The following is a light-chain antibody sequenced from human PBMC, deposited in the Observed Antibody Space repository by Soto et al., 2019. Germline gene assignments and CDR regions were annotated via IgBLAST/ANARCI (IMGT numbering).Light chain of an antibody. CDR2: DAS. CDR3: QQFGSLGT. J-gene: IGKJ1*01. Sequence: EVVLTQSPGILSLSPGERATLSCRTSQTVSSSFLAWYQQKPGQAPRLLMFDASNRATDIPDRFSGSGSGTDFTLTIGRLEPEDFAVYYCQQFGSLGTFGQGTKVDI. V-gene: IGKV3-20*01. CDR1: QTVSSSF.